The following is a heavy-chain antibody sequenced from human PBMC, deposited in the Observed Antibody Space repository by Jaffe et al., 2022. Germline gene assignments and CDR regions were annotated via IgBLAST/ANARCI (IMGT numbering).Heavy chain of an antibody. CDR1: GGSISSGSYY. D-gene: IGHD3-10*01. CDR3: AREARLLWFGELAQYQYYFDY. V-gene: IGHV4-61*02. CDR2: IYTSGST. Sequence: QVQLQESGPGLVKPSQTLSLTCTVSGGSISSGSYYWSWIRQPAGKGLEWIGRIYTSGSTNYNPSLKSRVTISVDTSKNQFSLKLSSVTAADTAVYYCAREARLLWFGELAQYQYYFDYWGQGTLVTVSS. J-gene: IGHJ4*02.